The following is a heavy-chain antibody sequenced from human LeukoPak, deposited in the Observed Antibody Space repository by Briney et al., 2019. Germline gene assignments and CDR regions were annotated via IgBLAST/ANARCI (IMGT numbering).Heavy chain of an antibody. CDR3: AKAHDYDFWSGYPSDY. V-gene: IGHV3-30*02. J-gene: IGHJ4*02. CDR1: GFTFSCYG. Sequence: GGSLRLSCAASGFTFSCYGMHWVRQAPGKGLEWVAFIRYDGSNKYYADSVKGRFTISRDNSKNTLYLQMNSLRAEDTAVYYCAKAHDYDFWSGYPSDYWGQGTLVTVSS. CDR2: IRYDGSNK. D-gene: IGHD3-3*01.